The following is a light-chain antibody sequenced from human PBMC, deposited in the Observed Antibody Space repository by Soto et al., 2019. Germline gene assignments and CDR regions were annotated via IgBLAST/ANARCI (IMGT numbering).Light chain of an antibody. Sequence: EIVMTQSPGTLSLYKGERATLSCRATQSVSSSFLAWYHHKPGQAPSLLICAASGRGTGIPERFRGGGSGTEFPLTISRLEPEDFAVYYCQQCGSSPWTFGQGTKVDIK. J-gene: IGKJ1*01. V-gene: IGKV3-20*01. CDR3: QQCGSSPWT. CDR1: QSVSSSF. CDR2: AAS.